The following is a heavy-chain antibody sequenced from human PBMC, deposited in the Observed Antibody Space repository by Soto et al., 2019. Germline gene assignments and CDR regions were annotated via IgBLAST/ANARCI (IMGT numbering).Heavy chain of an antibody. V-gene: IGHV3-23*01. D-gene: IGHD5-12*01. CDR1: GFNFAKFA. J-gene: IGHJ4*02. CDR2: ISGGGSTT. CDR3: ARIGGYNLGYYFGF. Sequence: GSLRLSCAASGFNFAKFAMNWVRQAPGQGLEWVSAISGGGSTTYYADSVKGRFTISRDNSRNTVHLQIDSLRAEDTAIYYCARIGGYNLGYYFGFWGPGTLVTVSS.